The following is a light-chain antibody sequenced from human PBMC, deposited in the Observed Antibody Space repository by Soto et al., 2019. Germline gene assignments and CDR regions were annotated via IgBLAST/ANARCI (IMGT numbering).Light chain of an antibody. CDR2: AAS. V-gene: IGKV1-27*01. J-gene: IGKJ5*01. Sequence: DIQMTQSPSSLSASVGDRVTITCRASQGISRYVAWYQQKLGKVPKRLISAASTLQSGVPSRFSGSGSGTDVTLTISSLQPEDVATYYCQKYSSVITFGQGKRLEIK. CDR1: QGISRY. CDR3: QKYSSVIT.